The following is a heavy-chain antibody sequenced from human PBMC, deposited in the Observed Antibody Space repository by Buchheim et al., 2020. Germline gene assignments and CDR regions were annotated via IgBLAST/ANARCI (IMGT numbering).Heavy chain of an antibody. J-gene: IGHJ4*02. V-gene: IGHV3-30*18. Sequence: QVQLMESGGGVVQPGRSLRLSCAASGFTFSSYGMHWVRQAPGKGLEWVAVISYDGSNKYYADSVKGRFTISRDNSKNTLYLQMNSLRAEDTAVYYCAKDPNPYYYDSSGYSDYWGQGTL. CDR3: AKDPNPYYYDSSGYSDY. CDR2: ISYDGSNK. CDR1: GFTFSSYG. D-gene: IGHD3-22*01.